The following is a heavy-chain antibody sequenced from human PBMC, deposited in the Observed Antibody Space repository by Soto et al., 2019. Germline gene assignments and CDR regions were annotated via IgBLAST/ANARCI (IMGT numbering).Heavy chain of an antibody. Sequence: SETLSLTSTVAGSSINGRGYCRSWIRQPPGKGLEWIGEINHSGSTNYNPSLKSRVTISVDTSKNQFSVKLSSVTAADTAVYYCAREEQSYGMDVWGQGTTVAVSS. V-gene: IGHV4-34*01. D-gene: IGHD6-13*01. CDR3: AREEQSYGMDV. CDR2: INHSGST. J-gene: IGHJ6*02. CDR1: GSSINGRGYC.